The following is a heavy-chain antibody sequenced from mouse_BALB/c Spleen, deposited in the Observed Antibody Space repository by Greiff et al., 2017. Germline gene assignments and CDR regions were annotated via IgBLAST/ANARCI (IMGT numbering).Heavy chain of an antibody. J-gene: IGHJ2*01. Sequence: VQLKESGAELVKPGASVKLSCTASGFNIKDTYMHWVKQRPEQGLEWIGRIDPANGNTKYDPKFQGKATITADTSSNTAYLQLSSLTSEDTAVYYCARSSYGNYGYWGQGTTLTVSS. CDR3: ARSSYGNYGY. CDR2: IDPANGNT. CDR1: GFNIKDTY. D-gene: IGHD2-10*02. V-gene: IGHV14-3*02.